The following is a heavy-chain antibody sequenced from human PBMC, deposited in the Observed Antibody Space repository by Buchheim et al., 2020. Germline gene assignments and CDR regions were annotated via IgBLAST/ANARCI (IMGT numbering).Heavy chain of an antibody. CDR2: IATQASGGTT. D-gene: IGHD3-22*01. CDR3: VTYTSGYFPS. CDR1: GISFRDVW. Sequence: EVQLVESGGGLVKPGGSLRLSCAASGISFRDVWMSWVRQAPGKGLEWVARIATQASGGTTDYPSRVTGRFTISREDWEDTLHLQMDTLTTEDTAVYYCVTYTSGYFPSWGQGTL. J-gene: IGHJ4*02. V-gene: IGHV3-15*04.